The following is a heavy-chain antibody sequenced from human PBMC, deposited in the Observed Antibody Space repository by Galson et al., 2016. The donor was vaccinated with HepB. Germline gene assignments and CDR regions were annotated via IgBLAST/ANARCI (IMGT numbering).Heavy chain of an antibody. Sequence: SLRLSCAASGFTFNTYAMTWVRQAPGKGLEWVSAISGSGGSTYYADSVKGRFTISRDNSKNTLYLQMNSLRAEDTAVYYCAKDLLEFLEWLSFDYWGQGTLVTVSS. CDR2: ISGSGGST. V-gene: IGHV3-23*01. D-gene: IGHD3-3*02. CDR3: AKDLLEFLEWLSFDY. CDR1: GFTFNTYA. J-gene: IGHJ4*02.